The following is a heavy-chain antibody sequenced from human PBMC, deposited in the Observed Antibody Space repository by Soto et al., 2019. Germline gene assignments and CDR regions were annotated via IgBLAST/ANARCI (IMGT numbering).Heavy chain of an antibody. V-gene: IGHV3-23*01. J-gene: IGHJ4*02. D-gene: IGHD3-3*01. CDR3: AKAQTRYDFWSGFTTPFDY. CDR2: VSGSGGSK. CDR1: GFTFSSYV. Sequence: EVKLLESGGGLVEPGGSLRLSCAASGFTFSSYVMSWVRQAPGKGLEWVSAVSGSGGSKYYADSVRGRFTISRDNSKNTLYLQVNSLRAEDTAVYYCAKAQTRYDFWSGFTTPFDYWGQGTLGTVSS.